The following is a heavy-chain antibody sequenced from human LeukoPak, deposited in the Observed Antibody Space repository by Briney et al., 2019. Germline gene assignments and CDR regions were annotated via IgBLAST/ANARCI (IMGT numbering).Heavy chain of an antibody. V-gene: IGHV3-33*01. J-gene: IGHJ5*02. CDR2: IWYDGINR. CDR3: VRVATGSYDWFDP. CDR1: GFTFSSFG. Sequence: GGSLRLSCTASGFTFSSFGIHWVRQAPGKGLEWVAVIWYDGINRYYIDSVKGRFAISRDNSKNTLYLEMNSLRAEDTAVYYCVRVATGSYDWFDPWGQGTLVTVSS. D-gene: IGHD3-10*01.